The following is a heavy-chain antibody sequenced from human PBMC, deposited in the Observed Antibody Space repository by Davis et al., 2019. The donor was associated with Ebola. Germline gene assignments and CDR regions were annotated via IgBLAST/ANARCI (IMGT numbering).Heavy chain of an antibody. D-gene: IGHD3-16*02. V-gene: IGHV5-51*01. J-gene: IGHJ5*02. CDR1: GYSFTSYC. CDR3: ARLRMATHYDYVWGELSLMQGWFDP. Sequence: GESLKISCKGPGYSFTSYCIGWVRQMPGQGLEWMGIIYPGDSDTRYSPSLQGQVTIPADKSISTAYLQWSSLKASDTAMYYCARLRMATHYDYVWGELSLMQGWFDPWSQGTLVTVSS. CDR2: IYPGDSDT.